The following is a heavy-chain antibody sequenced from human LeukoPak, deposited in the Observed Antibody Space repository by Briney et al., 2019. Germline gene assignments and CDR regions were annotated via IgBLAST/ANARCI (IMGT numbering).Heavy chain of an antibody. V-gene: IGHV3-30-3*01. CDR3: ARDTNYYGSGSLVFDY. D-gene: IGHD3-10*01. Sequence: GGSLRLSCAASGFTFSSYAMHWVRQAPGKGLEWVAVISYDGSNKYYADSVKSRFTISRDNSNNTLYLQMNSLRAEDTAVYYCARDTNYYGSGSLVFDYWGQGTLVTVSA. J-gene: IGHJ4*02. CDR2: ISYDGSNK. CDR1: GFTFSSYA.